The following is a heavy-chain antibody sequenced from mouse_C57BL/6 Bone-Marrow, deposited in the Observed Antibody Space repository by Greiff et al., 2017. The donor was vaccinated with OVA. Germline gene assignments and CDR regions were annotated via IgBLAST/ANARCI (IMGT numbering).Heavy chain of an antibody. CDR1: GFTFSSYG. Sequence: EVMLVESGGDLVKPGGSLKLSCAASGFTFSSYGMSWVRQTPDKRLEWVATISSGGSYTYYPDSVKGRFIISRDNAKNTLYLQMSSLKSEDTAMYYCARANWDFDYWGQGTTLTVSS. CDR3: ARANWDFDY. CDR2: ISSGGSYT. J-gene: IGHJ2*01. V-gene: IGHV5-6*02. D-gene: IGHD4-1*01.